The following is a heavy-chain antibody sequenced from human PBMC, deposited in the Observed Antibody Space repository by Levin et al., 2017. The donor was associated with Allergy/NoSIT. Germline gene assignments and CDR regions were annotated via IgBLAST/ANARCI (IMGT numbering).Heavy chain of an antibody. CDR1: GFTFSNYW. Sequence: GGSLRLSCAASGFTFSNYWMHWVRQAPGKGLVWVSHINSDGSNTNYADPVKGRFTISRDNAKNTLYLQMNSLRDEDTAVYYCARGGCSSTSWLDNWGQGTLVTVSP. CDR3: ARGGCSSTSWLDN. J-gene: IGHJ5*02. V-gene: IGHV3-74*01. D-gene: IGHD2-2*01. CDR2: INSDGSNT.